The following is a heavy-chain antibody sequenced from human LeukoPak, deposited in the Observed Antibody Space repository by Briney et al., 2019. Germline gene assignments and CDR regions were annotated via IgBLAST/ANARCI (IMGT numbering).Heavy chain of an antibody. D-gene: IGHD4-11*01. Sequence: SETLSVTCTVSGGSISRYYWSWIRQPPAKGLEWIGYIYYSGSTNYNPSLKSRVTISVDTSKNQFSLKLSSVTAADTAVYYCASSKEDYYYYMDVWGKGTTVTVSS. CDR2: IYYSGST. V-gene: IGHV4-59*08. CDR3: ASSKEDYYYYMDV. J-gene: IGHJ6*03. CDR1: GGSISRYY.